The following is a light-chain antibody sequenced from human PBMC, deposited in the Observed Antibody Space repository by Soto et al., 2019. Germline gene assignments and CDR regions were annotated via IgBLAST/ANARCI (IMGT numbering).Light chain of an antibody. CDR1: QSITSW. V-gene: IGKV1-5*03. J-gene: IGKJ2*01. CDR3: QQYSTYPYI. CDR2: KAS. Sequence: DIQMTQSPSTLSASVGDRVPITCRASQSITSWLDWYQQKPGKAPKLLIYKASSLESGVPSRFSGGGIGTEFSLSISSLQPDDFATYYCQQYSTYPYIFGQGTKVDIK.